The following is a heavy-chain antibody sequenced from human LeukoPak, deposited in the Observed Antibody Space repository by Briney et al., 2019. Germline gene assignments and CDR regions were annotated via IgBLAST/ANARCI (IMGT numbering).Heavy chain of an antibody. CDR2: FDPEDGET. CDR3: ATDAAAGSPGNWYFDL. CDR1: GYTLTELS. J-gene: IGHJ2*01. Sequence: ASVKVSCKVSGYTLTELSMHWVRQAPGKGLEWMGGFDPEDGETIYAQKFQGRVTMTEDTSTDTAYMGLSSLRSEDTAVYYCATDAAAGSPGNWYFDLWGRGTLVTVSS. D-gene: IGHD2-15*01. V-gene: IGHV1-24*01.